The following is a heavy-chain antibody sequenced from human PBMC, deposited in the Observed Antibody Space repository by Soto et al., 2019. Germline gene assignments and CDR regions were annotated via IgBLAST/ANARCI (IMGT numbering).Heavy chain of an antibody. V-gene: IGHV3-7*01. CDR3: ARDPYYGAIDY. J-gene: IGHJ4*02. CDR1: GFSFRSSW. CDR2: LNPDGSTE. Sequence: EVELVESGGGLVQPGGSLRLSCAASGFSFRSSWMSWVRQAPGRGLEWVAQLNPDGSTEAYVDAVKGRVTISRDNAKNSLYLQINSLRVEDTAVYYCARDPYYGAIDYWGQGTLVAV. D-gene: IGHD3-10*01.